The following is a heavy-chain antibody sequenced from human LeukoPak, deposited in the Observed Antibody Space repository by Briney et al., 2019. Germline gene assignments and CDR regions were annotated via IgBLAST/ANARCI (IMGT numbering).Heavy chain of an antibody. V-gene: IGHV3-21*01. D-gene: IGHD3-10*01. Sequence: GGSLRLSCAVSGITLSNYCMSCVRQAPGKGLEWVSYIISSSSYIYYVDSVKGRFTLSIDNANTSLYLRMISLRAEDTALYYCASGSGSYLNYWVQGTLVTVSS. CDR1: GITLSNYC. CDR3: ASGSGSYLNY. J-gene: IGHJ4*02. CDR2: IISSSSYI.